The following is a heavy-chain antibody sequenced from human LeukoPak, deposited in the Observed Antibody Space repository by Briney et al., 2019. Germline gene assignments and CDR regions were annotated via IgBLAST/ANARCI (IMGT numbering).Heavy chain of an antibody. J-gene: IGHJ4*02. V-gene: IGHV4-39*01. Sequence: SETLSLTCTVSGGSISSSSYYWGWIRQPPGKGLEWIGSIYYSGCTYYNPSLKSRVTISVDTSKNQLSLKLSSVTAADTAVYYCARLGLRFLEWLSRGVYWGQGTLVTVSS. CDR1: GGSISSSSYY. CDR3: ARLGLRFLEWLSRGVY. CDR2: IYYSGCT. D-gene: IGHD3-3*01.